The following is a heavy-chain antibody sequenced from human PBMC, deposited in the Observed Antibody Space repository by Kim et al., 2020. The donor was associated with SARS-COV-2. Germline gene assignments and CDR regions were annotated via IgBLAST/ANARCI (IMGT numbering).Heavy chain of an antibody. CDR3: ARQGPGTAWLSFDS. V-gene: IGHV3-7*01. CDR2: IKEDGSEQ. J-gene: IGHJ4*02. D-gene: IGHD2-21*02. CDR1: GFTFSNCY. Sequence: GGSLRLSCVGAGFTFSNCYMTWVRQAPGKGLEWVANIKEDGSEQSYVDSVKGRFTISRDNARNSLYLQMNSLRVADTAVYYCARQGPGTAWLSFDSWGQGTLVTVSS.